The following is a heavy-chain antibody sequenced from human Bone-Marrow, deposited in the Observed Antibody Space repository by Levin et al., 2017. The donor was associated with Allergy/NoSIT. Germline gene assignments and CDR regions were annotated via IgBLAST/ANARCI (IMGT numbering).Heavy chain of an antibody. Sequence: LSLTCDASGFTFSISAMSWVRQAPGKGLEWVSTFSGVSDKTFYADSVKGRFTISRDNSKNILYLQMNSLRAEDTAVYYCAKPYCGGDCYPAGFNCWGQGTLVTVSS. CDR1: GFTFSISA. J-gene: IGHJ4*02. D-gene: IGHD2-21*02. CDR2: FSGVSDKT. CDR3: AKPYCGGDCYPAGFNC. V-gene: IGHV3-23*01.